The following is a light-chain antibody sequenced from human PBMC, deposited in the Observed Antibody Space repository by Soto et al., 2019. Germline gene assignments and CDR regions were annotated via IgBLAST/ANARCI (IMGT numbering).Light chain of an antibody. CDR2: DVS. CDR3: QQYGNSPQT. CDR1: QSVTTNR. V-gene: IGKV3-20*01. Sequence: EIVLTQSPGTLSLSPGERATLSCRAIQSVTTNRLAWYQQKAGQAPRLLIYDVSSRATGIPDRFSGSGSGTDFTLTISRLEPEDFAVYYCQQYGNSPQTFGQGTRLEIK. J-gene: IGKJ5*01.